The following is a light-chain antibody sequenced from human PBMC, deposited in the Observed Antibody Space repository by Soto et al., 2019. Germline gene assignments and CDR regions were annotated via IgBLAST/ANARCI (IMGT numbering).Light chain of an antibody. J-gene: IGKJ5*01. CDR3: QQYGSSPPVT. CDR2: GAS. V-gene: IGKV3-20*01. CDR1: QSVSSSY. Sequence: EIVLTQSPGTLSLSPGERATLSCRASQSVSSSYLAWYQQKPGQAPRLLIYGASGRATGIPDRFSGSGSGTDFTLTISRLEPEDLEVYYCQQYGSSPPVTFGQGTRLEIK.